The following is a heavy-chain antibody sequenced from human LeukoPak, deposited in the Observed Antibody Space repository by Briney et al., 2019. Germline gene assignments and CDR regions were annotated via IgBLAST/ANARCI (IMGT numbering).Heavy chain of an antibody. CDR1: GGSIRNYH. V-gene: IGHV4-34*01. CDR3: ARLGGWFGESTHGY. J-gene: IGHJ4*02. CDR2: INHSGST. Sequence: PSETLSLTCTVSGGSIRNYHWSWLRQPPGKGLEWIGEINHSGSTNYNPSLKSRVTISVDTSKNQFSLKLSSVTAADTAVYYCARLGGWFGESTHGYWGQGTLVTVSS. D-gene: IGHD3-10*01.